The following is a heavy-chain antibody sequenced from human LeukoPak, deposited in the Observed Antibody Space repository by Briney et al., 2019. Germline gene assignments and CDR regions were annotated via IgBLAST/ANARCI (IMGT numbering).Heavy chain of an antibody. D-gene: IGHD6-13*01. V-gene: IGHV1-2*04. CDR3: ASGIAAAGTGGAFDT. Sequence: ASVKVSCKASGYTFTGYYMHWVRQAPGQGLEWMGWINPNSGGTNYAQKFQGWVTMTRDTSISTAYMELSRLRSDDTAVYYCASGIAAAGTGGAFDTWGQGTMVTVSS. J-gene: IGHJ3*02. CDR2: INPNSGGT. CDR1: GYTFTGYY.